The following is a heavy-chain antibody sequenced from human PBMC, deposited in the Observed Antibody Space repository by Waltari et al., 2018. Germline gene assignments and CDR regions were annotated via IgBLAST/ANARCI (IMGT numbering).Heavy chain of an antibody. Sequence: QVQLVQSGAEVKKPGSSVKVSCKASGGTFRSYAIRWVRQALGQGLEWMGGIIPIFGTANYAQKFQGRVTITADESTSTAYMELSSLRSEDTAVYYCARDSMAFGVVITVGWFDPWGQGTLVTVSS. D-gene: IGHD3-3*01. CDR2: IIPIFGTA. CDR3: ARDSMAFGVVITVGWFDP. CDR1: GGTFRSYA. J-gene: IGHJ5*02. V-gene: IGHV1-69*01.